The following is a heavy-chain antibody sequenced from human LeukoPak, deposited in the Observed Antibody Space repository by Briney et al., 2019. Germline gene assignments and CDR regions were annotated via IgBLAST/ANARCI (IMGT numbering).Heavy chain of an antibody. CDR3: AREDSSGWVYFDY. J-gene: IGHJ4*02. CDR2: INPDSGAT. V-gene: IGHV1-2*02. D-gene: IGHD6-19*01. CDR1: GYTFTDYY. Sequence: EASVKVSCKASGYTFTDYYMHWVRQAPGQGLEWMGWINPDSGATNYAQKFQGRVTMTRDTSISTAHMESSRLRSDDTAVYYCAREDSSGWVYFDYWGQGTLVTVSS.